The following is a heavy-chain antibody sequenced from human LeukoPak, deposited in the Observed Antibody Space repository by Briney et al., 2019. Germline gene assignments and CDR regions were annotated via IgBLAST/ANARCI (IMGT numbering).Heavy chain of an antibody. CDR2: ISWNSGSI. CDR3: AKDRGIAVAGLDY. CDR1: GFTFDDYA. J-gene: IGHJ4*02. D-gene: IGHD6-19*01. V-gene: IGHV3-9*01. Sequence: GRSLRLSCAASGFTFDDYAMHWVRQAPGKGLEWVSGISWNSGSIGYADSVKGRFTISRDNAKNSLYLQMNSLRAEDTALYYCAKDRGIAVAGLDYWGQGTLVTVSS.